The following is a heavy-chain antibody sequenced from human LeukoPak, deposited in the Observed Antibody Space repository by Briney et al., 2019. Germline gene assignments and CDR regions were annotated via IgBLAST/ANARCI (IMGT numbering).Heavy chain of an antibody. CDR1: GGSFSGYY. CDR2: IYYSGST. V-gene: IGHV4-39*01. CDR3: ARHVSDFWSGYYRRYFDY. D-gene: IGHD3-3*01. Sequence: SETLSLTCAVYGGSFSGYYWGWIRQPPGKGLEWIGSIYYSGSTYYNPSLKSRVTISVDTSKNQFSLKLSSVTAADTAVYYCARHVSDFWSGYYRRYFDYWGQGTLVTVSS. J-gene: IGHJ4*02.